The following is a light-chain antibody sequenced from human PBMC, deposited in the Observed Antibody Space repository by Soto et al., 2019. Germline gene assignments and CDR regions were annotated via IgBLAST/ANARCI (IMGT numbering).Light chain of an antibody. CDR2: GAS. V-gene: IGKV3-20*01. J-gene: IGKJ2*01. CDR3: QQYGSSPYT. CDR1: QSVRYSY. Sequence: EIVLTQSPGTLSLSPGERATLSCRASQSVRYSYSGWYQQKPGQAPRLLIYGASSRATGIPDRFSGSGSGTDFTLTISRLEPEDFAVYYCQQYGSSPYTFGQGTKLEIK.